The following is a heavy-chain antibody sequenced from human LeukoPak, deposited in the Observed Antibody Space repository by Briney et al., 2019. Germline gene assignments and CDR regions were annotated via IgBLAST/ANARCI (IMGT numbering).Heavy chain of an antibody. CDR2: ISAYNGNT. CDR1: GYTFTSYG. CDR3: ARSVYYYDSSAYYYFDY. D-gene: IGHD3-22*01. V-gene: IGHV1-18*01. J-gene: IGHJ4*02. Sequence: GASVKVSCKASGYTFTSYGISWVRQAPGQGLEWMGWISAYNGNTNYAQKLQGRVTMTTDPSTSTAYMELRSLRDDDTAVYYCARSVYYYDSSAYYYFDYWGQGTLVTVSS.